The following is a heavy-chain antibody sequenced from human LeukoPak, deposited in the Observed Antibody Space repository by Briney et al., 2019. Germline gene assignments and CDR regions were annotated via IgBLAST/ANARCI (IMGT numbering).Heavy chain of an antibody. Sequence: GASVKVSCKTSGYTFADYYMHWVRQAPGQGLEWMGWINPSSGGTNYAQKFQGRVIMTGDTSISTAYMEVSGLRSDDTAVYYCARDHQDFWSGHYFYYYGMDVWGQGTTVTVSS. CDR3: ARDHQDFWSGHYFYYYGMDV. J-gene: IGHJ6*02. CDR1: GYTFADYY. V-gene: IGHV1-2*02. CDR2: INPSSGGT. D-gene: IGHD3-3*01.